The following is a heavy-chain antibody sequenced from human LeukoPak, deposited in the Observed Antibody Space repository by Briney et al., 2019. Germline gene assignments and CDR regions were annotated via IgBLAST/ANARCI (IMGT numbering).Heavy chain of an antibody. D-gene: IGHD6-19*01. V-gene: IGHV5-10-1*01. Sequence: GESLKISCKGSGYSFTSYWISWVRQMPGKGLEWMGRIDPSDSYTNYSPSFQGHVTISADKSISTAYLQWSSLKASDTAMYYCARHASSGWYGGDRFDPWGQGTLVTVSS. CDR2: IDPSDSYT. CDR1: GYSFTSYW. J-gene: IGHJ5*02. CDR3: ARHASSGWYGGDRFDP.